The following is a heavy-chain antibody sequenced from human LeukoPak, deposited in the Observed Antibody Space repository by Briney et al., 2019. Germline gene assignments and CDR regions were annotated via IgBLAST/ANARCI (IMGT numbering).Heavy chain of an antibody. CDR3: ARTGSSAAAALQLDY. CDR1: GFTFTTYS. Sequence: GGSLRLSCAASGFTFTTYSMTWVRQAPGKGLEWVSYVSPSSTTIYYADSVKGRFTISRDNAKNSLFLQMNSLRDEDTAVYYCARTGSSAAAALQLDYWGQGTLVTVSS. D-gene: IGHD6-13*01. J-gene: IGHJ4*02. CDR2: VSPSSTTI. V-gene: IGHV3-48*02.